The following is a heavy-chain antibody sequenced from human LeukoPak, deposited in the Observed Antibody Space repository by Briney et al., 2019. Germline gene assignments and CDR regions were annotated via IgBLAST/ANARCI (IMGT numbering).Heavy chain of an antibody. Sequence: GGSLGLSCAASGFTFSNAWMHWVRQAPGKGLEWVGRIRSKTDGGTTKGRFTISRDDSKTTLYLQMNSLKTEDTAVYYCTAYGLDYWGQGTLVTVSS. D-gene: IGHD4-17*01. CDR1: GFTFSNAW. J-gene: IGHJ4*02. CDR3: TAYGLDY. CDR2: IRSKTDGGTT. V-gene: IGHV3-15*01.